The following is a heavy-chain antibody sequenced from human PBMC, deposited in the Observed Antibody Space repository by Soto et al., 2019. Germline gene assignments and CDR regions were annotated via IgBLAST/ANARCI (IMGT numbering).Heavy chain of an antibody. V-gene: IGHV3-30*18. J-gene: IGHJ4*02. CDR3: AKDPGGQAVALDY. CDR2: ISYDGRNK. D-gene: IGHD6-19*01. Sequence: QVQLVESGVGVVQPGRSLRLSCAASGFTFSSYGMHWVRQAPGKGLECVAVISYDGRNKYYADSVKGRFTISRDNSKNTLYLQMNSLRAEDTAVYYCAKDPGGQAVALDYWGQGTLVTVSS. CDR1: GFTFSSYG.